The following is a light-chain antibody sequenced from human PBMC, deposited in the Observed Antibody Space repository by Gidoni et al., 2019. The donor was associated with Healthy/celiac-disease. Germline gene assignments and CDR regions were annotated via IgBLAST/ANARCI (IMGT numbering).Light chain of an antibody. CDR3: AAWDDSLSGYV. CDR2: RNN. CDR1: SSNSGSNY. J-gene: IGLJ1*01. V-gene: IGLV1-47*01. Sequence: QSVLTQPPSASGTPGQRVTISCSGSSSNSGSNYVYWYQQLPGPAPKLLIYRNNQRPSGVPDRFSGAKSGTSASLAISGLRSEDEADYYCAAWDDSLSGYVFGTGTKVTVL.